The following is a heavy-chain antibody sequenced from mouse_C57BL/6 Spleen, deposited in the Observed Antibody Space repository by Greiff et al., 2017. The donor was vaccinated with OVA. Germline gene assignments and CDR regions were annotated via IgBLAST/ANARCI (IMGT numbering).Heavy chain of an antibody. J-gene: IGHJ2*01. Sequence: QVQLQQPGAELVKPGASVKMSCKASGYTFTSYWITWVKQRPGQGLEWIGDIYPGSGSTNYNEKFKSKATLTVDTSSSTAYMQLSSLTSEDSAVYYCARGDYYYSSYYFDYWGQGTTLTVSS. CDR1: GYTFTSYW. CDR3: ARGDYYYSSYYFDY. CDR2: IYPGSGST. V-gene: IGHV1-55*01. D-gene: IGHD2-5*01.